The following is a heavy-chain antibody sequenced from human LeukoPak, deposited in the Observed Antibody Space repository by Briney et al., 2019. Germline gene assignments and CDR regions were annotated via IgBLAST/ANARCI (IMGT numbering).Heavy chain of an antibody. D-gene: IGHD3-16*01. CDR1: GGSFSGYY. Sequence: PSGTLSLTCAVYGGSFSGYYWSWIRQPPGKGLEWIGEINHSGSTNYNPSLKSRVTISVDTSKNQFSLKLSSVTAADTAVYYCARGVWGYWGQGTLVTVSS. CDR3: ARGVWGY. J-gene: IGHJ4*02. CDR2: INHSGST. V-gene: IGHV4-34*01.